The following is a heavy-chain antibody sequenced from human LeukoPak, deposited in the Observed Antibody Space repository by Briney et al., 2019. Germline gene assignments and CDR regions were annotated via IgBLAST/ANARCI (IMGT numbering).Heavy chain of an antibody. CDR3: AREVDVGPYCGGDCYSDY. CDR2: IIPIFGTA. J-gene: IGHJ4*02. CDR1: GGTFSSYA. Sequence: SVKVSCEASGGTFSSYAISWVRQAPGQGLEWMGRIIPIFGTANYAQKFQGRVTITTDESTSTAYMELSSLRSEDTAVYYCAREVDVGPYCGGDCYSDYWGQGTLVTVSS. V-gene: IGHV1-69*05. D-gene: IGHD2-21*02.